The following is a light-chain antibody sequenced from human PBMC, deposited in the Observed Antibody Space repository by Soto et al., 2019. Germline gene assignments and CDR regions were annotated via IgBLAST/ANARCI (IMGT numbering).Light chain of an antibody. J-gene: IGKJ5*01. CDR1: QSISRY. Sequence: DIQMTQSPSSLSASVGDRVTITCRASQSISRYLNWYQQKPGKAPKLLIYAASSLQSGVPSRFSGSGSGTDFTLTISSLQPDDFATYYCQQSYSPPPVTFGQGTRLEIK. CDR2: AAS. V-gene: IGKV1-39*01. CDR3: QQSYSPPPVT.